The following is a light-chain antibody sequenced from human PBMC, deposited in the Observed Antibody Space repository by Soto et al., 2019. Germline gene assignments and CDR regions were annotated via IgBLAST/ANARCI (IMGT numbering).Light chain of an antibody. CDR2: WAS. J-gene: IGKJ4*01. CDR1: QSVLFSSNSKNY. Sequence: DIVMTQSPDSLAVSLGERATINCKSSQSVLFSSNSKNYLAWYQQKSGQPPKLLIYWASTRESGVPDRFSGSGSGTDFTLTISRLQAEDVAVYYCQQYYDTPLTFGGGTKVEI. V-gene: IGKV4-1*01. CDR3: QQYYDTPLT.